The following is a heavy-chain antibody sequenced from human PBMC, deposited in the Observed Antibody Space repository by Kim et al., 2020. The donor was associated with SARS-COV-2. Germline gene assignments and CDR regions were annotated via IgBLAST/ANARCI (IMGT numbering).Heavy chain of an antibody. V-gene: IGHV3-74*01. D-gene: IGHD6-19*01. J-gene: IGHJ4*02. Sequence: YADSVKGRFTISRDNAKNTLYRQMNSLRDEDTAVYYCARRAYSSGWWYFDYWGQGILVTVSS. CDR3: ARRAYSSGWWYFDY.